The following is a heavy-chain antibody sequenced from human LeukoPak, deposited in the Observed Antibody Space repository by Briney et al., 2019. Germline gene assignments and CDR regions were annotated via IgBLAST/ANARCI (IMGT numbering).Heavy chain of an antibody. Sequence: GGSLRLSCTASGSTFSTYGMHWVGQAPGKGLEWVAFVRYDGSDKYFADSVKGRFTISRDNSKNTLYLQMSSLRAKHTAVYHCARGYGSGSAHSLLFDNRGQGTLVTVSS. CDR1: GSTFSTYG. D-gene: IGHD3-10*01. CDR3: ARGYGSGSAHSLLFDN. CDR2: VRYDGSDK. V-gene: IGHV3-30*02. J-gene: IGHJ4*02.